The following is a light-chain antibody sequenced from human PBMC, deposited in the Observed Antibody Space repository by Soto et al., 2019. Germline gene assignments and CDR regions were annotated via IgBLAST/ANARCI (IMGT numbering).Light chain of an antibody. CDR2: GAS. CDR1: QNVNSN. J-gene: IGKJ5*01. Sequence: EVVMTQSPATLSASPGERATLSCRASQNVNSNLAWYQQRPGQAPRLLIYGASTRATSIPVRFSGSGSGTEFTLTINSLQSEDFAVYHCQQYNNWPPFTFGQGTRLEIQ. CDR3: QQYNNWPPFT. V-gene: IGKV3-15*01.